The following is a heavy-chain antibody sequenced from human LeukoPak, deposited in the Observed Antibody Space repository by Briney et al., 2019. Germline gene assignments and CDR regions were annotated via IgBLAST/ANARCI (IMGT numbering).Heavy chain of an antibody. CDR3: ARITPRNCYNY. J-gene: IGHJ4*02. D-gene: IGHD2-15*01. CDR1: GFTFSSYD. V-gene: IGHV3-7*01. Sequence: GGSLRLSCAASGFTFSSYDMSWVRQAPGKGLEWVANINQDGSEKYYVDSVKGRFTISRDYAKKSLYLQMNSLRDEDTAVYYCARITPRNCYNYWGQGTLVTVSS. CDR2: INQDGSEK.